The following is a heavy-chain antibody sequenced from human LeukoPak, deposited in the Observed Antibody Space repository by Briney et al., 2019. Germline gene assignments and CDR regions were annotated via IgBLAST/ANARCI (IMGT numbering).Heavy chain of an antibody. V-gene: IGHV3-23*01. J-gene: IGHJ4*02. CDR3: AKDSMVQGGYYFDY. CDR2: ISGSGGST. CDR1: GFTFSSYA. Sequence: PGGSLRLSCAASGFTFSSYAMSCVRQAPGKGLEWVSAISGSGGSTYYADSVKGRFTISRDNSKNTLYLQMNSLRAEDTAVYYCAKDSMVQGGYYFDYWGQGTLVTVSS. D-gene: IGHD3-10*01.